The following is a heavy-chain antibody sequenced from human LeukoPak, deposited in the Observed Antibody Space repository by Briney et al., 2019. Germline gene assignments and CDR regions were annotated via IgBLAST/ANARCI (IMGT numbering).Heavy chain of an antibody. CDR3: VIGSYGYRTLDY. CDR2: TYYRSKWYY. D-gene: IGHD5-18*01. CDR1: GDSVSSNSAA. J-gene: IGHJ4*02. Sequence: SQTLSLTCAISGDSVSSNSAAWNWVRQSPSRGLEWLGRTYYRSKWYYEYAVSVESRISINPDTSKNQFSLQLYSVTPEDTAVYYCVIGSYGYRTLDYWGQGTLVTVSS. V-gene: IGHV6-1*01.